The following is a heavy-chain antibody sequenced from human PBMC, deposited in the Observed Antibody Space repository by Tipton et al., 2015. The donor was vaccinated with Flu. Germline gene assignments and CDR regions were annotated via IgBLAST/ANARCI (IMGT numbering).Heavy chain of an antibody. J-gene: IGHJ4*02. CDR3: ARSTYYYGSGSSDY. D-gene: IGHD3-10*01. CDR1: GDSMRSDYF. Sequence: TLSLTYTVSGDSMRSDYFWGWIRQAPGKGLEWIGNIHYSGSPHYNPSLKSRVTISVDTSKNQFSLKLSSVTAADTAVYYCARSTYYYGSGSSDYWGQGTLVTVSS. V-gene: IGHV4-38-2*02. CDR2: IHYSGSP.